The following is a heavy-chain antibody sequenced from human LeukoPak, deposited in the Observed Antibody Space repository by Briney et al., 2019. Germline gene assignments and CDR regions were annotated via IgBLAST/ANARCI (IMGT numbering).Heavy chain of an antibody. CDR1: GGTFSSYA. Sequence: SVKVSCKVSGGTFSSYAISWVRQAPGQGLEWMGRIIPIFGTANYAQKFQGRVTITTDESTSTAYMELSSLRSEDTAVYYCARDGYDSSGYYSGYYYYYMDVWGKGTTVTVSS. D-gene: IGHD3-22*01. CDR2: IIPIFGTA. J-gene: IGHJ6*03. CDR3: ARDGYDSSGYYSGYYYYYMDV. V-gene: IGHV1-69*05.